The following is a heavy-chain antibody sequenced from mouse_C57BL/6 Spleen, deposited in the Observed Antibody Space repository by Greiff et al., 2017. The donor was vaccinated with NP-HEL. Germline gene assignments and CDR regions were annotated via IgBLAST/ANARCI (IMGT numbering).Heavy chain of an antibody. J-gene: IGHJ2*01. CDR3: AREDYDYDGGYFDY. D-gene: IGHD2-4*01. V-gene: IGHV5-17*01. CDR1: GFTFSDYG. CDR2: ISSGSSTI. Sequence: DVQLVESGGGLVKPGGSLKLSYAASGFTFSDYGMHWVRQAPEKGLEWVAYISSGSSTIYYADTVKGRFTISRDNAKNTLFLQMTSLRSEDTAMYYCAREDYDYDGGYFDYWGQGTTLTVSS.